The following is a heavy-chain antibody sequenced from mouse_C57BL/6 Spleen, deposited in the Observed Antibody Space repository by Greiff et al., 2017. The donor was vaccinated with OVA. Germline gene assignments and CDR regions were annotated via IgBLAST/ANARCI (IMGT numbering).Heavy chain of an antibody. CDR2: IYPGDGDT. V-gene: IGHV1-82*01. Sequence: QVQLQQSGPELVKPGASVKISCKASGYAFSSSWMNWVKQRPGKGLEWIGRIYPGDGDTNYNGKIKGKATLTADKSSSTAYMQLSSLTSEDSAVYFCARDGNYEKYFDVWGTGATVTVSS. CDR3: ARDGNYEKYFDV. D-gene: IGHD2-1*01. J-gene: IGHJ1*03. CDR1: GYAFSSSW.